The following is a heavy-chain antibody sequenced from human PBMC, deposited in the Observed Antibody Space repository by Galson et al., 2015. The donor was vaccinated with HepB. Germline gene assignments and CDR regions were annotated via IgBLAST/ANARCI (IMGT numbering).Heavy chain of an antibody. CDR3: ARGVSDGYNSDFDY. D-gene: IGHD5-24*01. CDR1: GGTFSSYA. V-gene: IGHV1-69*10. J-gene: IGHJ4*02. CDR2: IIPILGIA. Sequence: SVKVSCKASGGTFSSYAISWVRQAPGQGLEWMGGIIPILGIANYAQKFQGRVTITADKSTSTAYMELSSLRSEDTAVYYCARGVSDGYNSDFDYWGQGTLVTVSS.